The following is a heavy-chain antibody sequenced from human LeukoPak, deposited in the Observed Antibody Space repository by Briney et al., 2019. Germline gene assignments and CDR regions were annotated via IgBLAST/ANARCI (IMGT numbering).Heavy chain of an antibody. Sequence: GGSLGLSCSASRFTFSNYAMSWVRQAPGRGLEWVSAISASGGDTYYTDSVKGRFTVSRDNFKNTLYLQMNSLRAEDTAVYYCARSPVTMVYYYYYYGMDVWGQGTTVTVSS. J-gene: IGHJ6*02. V-gene: IGHV3-23*01. D-gene: IGHD4-11*01. CDR2: ISASGGDT. CDR3: ARSPVTMVYYYYYYGMDV. CDR1: RFTFSNYA.